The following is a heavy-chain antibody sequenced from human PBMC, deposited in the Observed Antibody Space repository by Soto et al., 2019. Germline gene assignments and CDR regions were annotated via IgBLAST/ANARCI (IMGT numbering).Heavy chain of an antibody. D-gene: IGHD5-12*01. J-gene: IGHJ4*02. CDR1: GYTFINYH. CDR3: AKSPRGEMATD. Sequence: QVQLVQSGGEAKKPGASVTVSCKASGYTFINYHITWVRQAPGQGLEWMAWINTYNGMTDYAQKFQGRVTMTRDTSTSTAYMKLRNLGSDDTAVYFCAKSPRGEMATDWGQGTLVTVSS. V-gene: IGHV1-18*01. CDR2: INTYNGMT.